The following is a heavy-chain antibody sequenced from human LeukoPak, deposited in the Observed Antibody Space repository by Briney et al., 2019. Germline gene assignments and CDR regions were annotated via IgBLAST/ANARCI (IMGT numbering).Heavy chain of an antibody. D-gene: IGHD6-13*01. Sequence: GGSLRLSCAASGLTFSSYSMNWVRQAPGKGLEWVSGISWNSGSIGYADSVKGRFTISRDNAKNSLYLQMNSLRAEDTALYYCAKDMAEQLEYYFDYWGQGTLVTVSS. J-gene: IGHJ4*02. V-gene: IGHV3-9*01. CDR3: AKDMAEQLEYYFDY. CDR1: GLTFSSYS. CDR2: ISWNSGSI.